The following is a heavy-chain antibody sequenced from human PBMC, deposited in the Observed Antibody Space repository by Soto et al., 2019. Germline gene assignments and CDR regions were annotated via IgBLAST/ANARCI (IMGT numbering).Heavy chain of an antibody. J-gene: IGHJ6*03. CDR3: ARDVTIFGVVNYMDV. Sequence: QSGGSLRLSCAASGFTFSSYAMSWVRQAPGKGLEWVSAISGSGGTIYYADSVKGRFTISRDNAKNSLYLQMNSLRAEDTAVYYCARDVTIFGVVNYMDVWGKGTTVTVSS. CDR2: ISGSGGTI. CDR1: GFTFSSYA. D-gene: IGHD3-3*01. V-gene: IGHV3-23*01.